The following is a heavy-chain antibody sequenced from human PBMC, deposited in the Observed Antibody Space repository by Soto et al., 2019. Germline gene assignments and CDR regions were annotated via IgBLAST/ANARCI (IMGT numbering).Heavy chain of an antibody. V-gene: IGHV5-51*01. Sequence: GESLKISCKGSGYTFTDYWIGWVRQLPGKGLEWMGIIYPGDSDTRYSPSFQGQVTISADKSISTAYLQWSSLKASDTAMYYCATFSSTMTDFDYWGQGTLVTVSS. D-gene: IGHD6-13*01. CDR2: IYPGDSDT. J-gene: IGHJ4*02. CDR3: ATFSSTMTDFDY. CDR1: GYTFTDYW.